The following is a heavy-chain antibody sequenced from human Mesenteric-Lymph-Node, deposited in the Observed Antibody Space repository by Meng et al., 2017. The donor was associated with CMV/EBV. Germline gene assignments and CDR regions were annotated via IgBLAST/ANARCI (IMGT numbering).Heavy chain of an antibody. CDR2: IYYSGST. CDR3: ARQSGAVAGGVAY. J-gene: IGHJ4*02. D-gene: IGHD6-19*01. V-gene: IGHV4-39*01. CDR1: GGSISSRSYY. Sequence: LSGGSISSRSYYWVWLRQPPGKGLEWIGSIYYSGSTSYNPSLKSRVTISVDTSKNQFSLKLSSVTAADTAVYYCARQSGAVAGGVAYWGQGTLVTVSS.